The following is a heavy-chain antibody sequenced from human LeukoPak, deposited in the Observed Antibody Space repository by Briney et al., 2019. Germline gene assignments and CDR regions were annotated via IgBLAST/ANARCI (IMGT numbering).Heavy chain of an antibody. CDR1: GFTVSSNY. CDR3: AREGLRSSSGYYYYFDY. Sequence: GGSLRLSCAASGFTVSSNYMSWVRQAPGKGLEWVSVIYSGGSTYYADSVKGRFTISRDNSKNTLYLQMNSLRAEDTAVYYCAREGLRSSSGYYYYFDYWGQGTLVTVSS. J-gene: IGHJ4*02. D-gene: IGHD3-22*01. V-gene: IGHV3-53*01. CDR2: IYSGGST.